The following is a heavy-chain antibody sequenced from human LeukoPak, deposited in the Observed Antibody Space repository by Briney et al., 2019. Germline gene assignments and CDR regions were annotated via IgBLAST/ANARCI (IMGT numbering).Heavy chain of an antibody. CDR1: GFTFSSYD. CDR3: ARGSSTVRGVVDY. Sequence: GGSLRLSCAASGFTFSSYDMHWVRQATGKGLEWLSAIGTAGDTYYPGSVKGRFTISRENAKNSLYLQMNSLRAGDTAVYYCARGSSTVRGVVDYWGQGTLVTVSS. V-gene: IGHV3-13*01. J-gene: IGHJ4*02. CDR2: IGTAGDT. D-gene: IGHD3-10*01.